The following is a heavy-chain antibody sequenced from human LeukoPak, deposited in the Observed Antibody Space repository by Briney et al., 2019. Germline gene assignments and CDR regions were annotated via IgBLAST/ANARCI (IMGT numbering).Heavy chain of an antibody. J-gene: IGHJ6*03. V-gene: IGHV3-43D*03. Sequence: GGSLRLSCAASGFTFDEYAMHWVRQPAGRGLEWVSLIHWEGGSTYYAESVRGRFTIYRARRKNSLYLQMNGLRAEDTALYYCAKSGSRKDHYFHYMDVWGKGTTVTVSS. D-gene: IGHD3-10*01. CDR1: GFTFDEYA. CDR2: IHWEGGST. CDR3: AKSGSRKDHYFHYMDV.